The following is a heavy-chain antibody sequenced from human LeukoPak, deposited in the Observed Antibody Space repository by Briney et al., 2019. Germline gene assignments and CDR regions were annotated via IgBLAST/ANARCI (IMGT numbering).Heavy chain of an antibody. CDR2: IYYDGST. Sequence: PSETLSLTCTVSGGSISNYYWSWIRQPPGKGLEWIGYIYYDGSTNYNPSLKSRVTISVDTSKNQFSLKLSSVTAADTAVYYCARGSLFSWNWFDPWGQGTLVTVSS. D-gene: IGHD3-16*01. CDR3: ARGSLFSWNWFDP. J-gene: IGHJ5*02. CDR1: GGSISNYY. V-gene: IGHV4-59*08.